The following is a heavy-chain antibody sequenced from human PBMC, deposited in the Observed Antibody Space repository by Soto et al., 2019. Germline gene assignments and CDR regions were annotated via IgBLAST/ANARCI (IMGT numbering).Heavy chain of an antibody. CDR3: ARTRSAWSDFHYYSLDV. D-gene: IGHD1-26*01. J-gene: IGHJ6*02. CDR2: ISYDSTKT. V-gene: IGHV3-30*03. CDR1: GFTFNSYG. Sequence: QVQLVESGGGVVQPGRSLRLSCAASGFTFNSYGMHWVRQGPGNGLEWVAFISYDSTKTYYADSVKGRFTISRDNSHSALYVQMNSLTGEDTAVYYCARTRSAWSDFHYYSLDVWGQVTTVTVSS.